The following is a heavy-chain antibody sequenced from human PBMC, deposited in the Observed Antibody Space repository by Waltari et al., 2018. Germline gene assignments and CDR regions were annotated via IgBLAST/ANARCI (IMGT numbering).Heavy chain of an antibody. Sequence: EVQLVESGGGLVQPGGSLRLSCAASGFSLSDYGMIWVRQAPGKGLGWLSFISSKGPTIHYADSVKGRFTVSRDNTKNSLSLQMNSVRAEDTAVYYCERVWGVTTSDFWGQGTLVTVSS. D-gene: IGHD4-17*01. CDR2: ISSKGPTI. CDR1: GFSLSDYG. J-gene: IGHJ4*02. V-gene: IGHV3-48*03. CDR3: ERVWGVTTSDF.